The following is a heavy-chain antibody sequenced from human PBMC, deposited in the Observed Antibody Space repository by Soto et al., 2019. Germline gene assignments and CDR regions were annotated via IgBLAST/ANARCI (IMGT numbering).Heavy chain of an antibody. Sequence: PSETLSLTCTVSGASISPYYWNWIRQTPGGGLEWLGYIHYSGTTKYTPSLETRVTMSLDTSKNQFSLNLSSVTAADTAVYYCARGGQKNVYTSIGPWGQGTLVTVSS. CDR2: IHYSGTT. V-gene: IGHV4-59*01. J-gene: IGHJ5*02. CDR3: ARGGQKNVYTSIGP. CDR1: GASISPYY. D-gene: IGHD1-1*01.